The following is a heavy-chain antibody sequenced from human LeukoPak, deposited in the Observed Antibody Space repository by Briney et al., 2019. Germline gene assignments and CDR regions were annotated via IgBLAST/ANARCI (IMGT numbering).Heavy chain of an antibody. D-gene: IGHD5-12*01. CDR2: ISGSGGST. CDR1: GFTFDDYA. CDR3: AKAPTTFDYFDY. J-gene: IGHJ4*02. V-gene: IGHV3-23*01. Sequence: GGSLRLSCAASGFTFDDYAMHWVRQAPGKGLEWVSAISGSGGSTYYADSVKGRFTISRDNSKNTLYLQMSSLRAEDTAVYYCAKAPTTFDYFDYWGQGTLVTVSS.